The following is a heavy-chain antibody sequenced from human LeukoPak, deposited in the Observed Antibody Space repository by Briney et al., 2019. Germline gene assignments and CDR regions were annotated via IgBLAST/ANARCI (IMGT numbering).Heavy chain of an antibody. D-gene: IGHD3-10*01. CDR3: ARAKKTKWFGELSVFDY. J-gene: IGHJ4*02. V-gene: IGHV5-51*01. Sequence: GGSLQISCQGSEYPFTSYRIGWAGQLPGKGLEWMGIIYPGDSDTRSSPSFQGQVTISADKSISTAYLQWSSLKASDTAMYYCARAKKTKWFGELSVFDYWGQGTLVTVSS. CDR2: IYPGDSDT. CDR1: EYPFTSYR.